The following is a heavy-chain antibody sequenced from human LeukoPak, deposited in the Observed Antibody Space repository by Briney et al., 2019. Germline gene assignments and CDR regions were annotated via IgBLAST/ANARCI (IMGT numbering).Heavy chain of an antibody. CDR2: IYYSGAN. V-gene: IGHV4-30-4*01. CDR1: GGSISSGDSY. D-gene: IGHD6-25*01. CDR3: ASQAGAAAVSWFDP. J-gene: IGHJ5*02. Sequence: SQTLSLTCSVSGGSISSGDSYWIWIRQPPGKGLERIGYIYYSGANYYNPSLKSRVTISIDASKNQFSLNLSSVTGADAAVYYCASQAGAAAVSWFDPWGQGTLVTVSS.